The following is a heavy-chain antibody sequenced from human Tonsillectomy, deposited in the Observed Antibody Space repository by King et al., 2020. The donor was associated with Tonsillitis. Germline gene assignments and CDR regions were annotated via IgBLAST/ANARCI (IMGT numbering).Heavy chain of an antibody. CDR3: ASDGLESFISGSYGPYAATVKF. CDR1: GYTFSNYG. D-gene: IGHD1-26*01. Sequence: VQLVESGAEVKKPGASVKVSCKASGYTFSNYGISWVRQAPGEGLEWMGWISAYNGNINYAEKFQGRVTMTKDTSPSTAYMELSSLRSDDTVFYYCASDGLESFISGSYGPYAATVKFWGQGGLVTVS. CDR2: ISAYNGNI. J-gene: IGHJ4*02. V-gene: IGHV1-18*01.